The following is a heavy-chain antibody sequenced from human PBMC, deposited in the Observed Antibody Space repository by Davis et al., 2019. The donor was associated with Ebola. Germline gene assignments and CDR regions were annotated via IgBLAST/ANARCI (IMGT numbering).Heavy chain of an antibody. V-gene: IGHV3-30*04. J-gene: IGHJ1*01. CDR1: GFTFSSYA. CDR2: ISYDGSNQ. Sequence: GESLKISCAASGFTFSSYAMHWVRQAPGKGLEWVAVISYDGSNQYYADSVKGRFTISRDNSKNTLYLQMNSMRAEDTAVYYCAKDSRLTGGDSPGNFQHWGQGTLVTVSS. D-gene: IGHD4-17*01. CDR3: AKDSRLTGGDSPGNFQH.